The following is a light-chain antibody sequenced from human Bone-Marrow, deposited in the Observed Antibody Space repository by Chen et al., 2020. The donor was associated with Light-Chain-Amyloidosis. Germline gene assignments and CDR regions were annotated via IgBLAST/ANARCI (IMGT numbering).Light chain of an antibody. CDR2: WAS. CDR1: QSVLYSSNNKNY. Sequence: DIVMTQSPDSLAVSLGERATINCKSSQSVLYSSNNKNYLAWYQLRAGQPPKLLIYWASTRESGVPDRFSGSGSGTYFTLTISSLQAEDVAVYYCQQYYATPLTFGGGTKVAIK. CDR3: QQYYATPLT. V-gene: IGKV4-1*01. J-gene: IGKJ4*01.